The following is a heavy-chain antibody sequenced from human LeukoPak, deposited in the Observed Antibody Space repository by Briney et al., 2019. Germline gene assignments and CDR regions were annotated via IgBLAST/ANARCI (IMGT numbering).Heavy chain of an antibody. Sequence: SETLSLTCAVYGGSFSGYYWSWIRQPPGKGLEGIGEINHSGSTNYNPSLKSRVTISVDTSKNQFSLKLSSVTAADTAVYYCARGDSGDGSGSYYSFDYWGQGTLVTVSS. CDR2: INHSGST. CDR3: ARGDSGDGSGSYYSFDY. V-gene: IGHV4-34*01. CDR1: GGSFSGYY. D-gene: IGHD3-10*01. J-gene: IGHJ4*02.